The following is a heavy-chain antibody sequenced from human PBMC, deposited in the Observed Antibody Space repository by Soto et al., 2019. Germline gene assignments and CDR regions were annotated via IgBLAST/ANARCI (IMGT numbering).Heavy chain of an antibody. V-gene: IGHV3-33*01. J-gene: IGHJ4*02. D-gene: IGHD3-22*01. CDR2: IWYDGSTK. CDR1: EFTFSSYG. Sequence: GGSLRLSCAASEFTFSSYGMHWVRQAPGKGLEWVAVIWYDGSTKYYADSVKGRFTISRDNSKNMLYLQMNSLRAEDTAVYYCARNYGGSGYYPPDDWGQGTLVTVSS. CDR3: ARNYGGSGYYPPDD.